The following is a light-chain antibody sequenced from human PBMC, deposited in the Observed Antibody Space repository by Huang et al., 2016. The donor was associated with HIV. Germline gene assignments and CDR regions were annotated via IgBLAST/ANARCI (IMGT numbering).Light chain of an antibody. J-gene: IGKJ3*01. CDR1: QRISSH. CDR3: QQSYNTLFT. V-gene: IGKV1-39*01. Sequence: DIQMTQSPSPLSASVGDRVTIRCRASQRISSHLNWYQVRAGKATNLLIYNTSNLQSGVPTRFSGSGSATDFTLTISSLQPEDFATYYCQQSYNTLFTFGPGTTVDVK. CDR2: NTS.